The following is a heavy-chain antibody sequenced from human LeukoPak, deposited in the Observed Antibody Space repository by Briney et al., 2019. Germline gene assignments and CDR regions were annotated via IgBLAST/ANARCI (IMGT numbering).Heavy chain of an antibody. Sequence: GGSLRLSCSASGFTFSSYAMHWVRQAPGKGLEYVSAISSNGGSTYYADSVKGRFTISRDNSKNTLYLQMSSLRAEDTAVYYCVKAGYDFWSGYSFDYWGQETLVTVSS. CDR2: ISSNGGST. V-gene: IGHV3-64D*06. J-gene: IGHJ4*02. CDR1: GFTFSSYA. D-gene: IGHD3-3*01. CDR3: VKAGYDFWSGYSFDY.